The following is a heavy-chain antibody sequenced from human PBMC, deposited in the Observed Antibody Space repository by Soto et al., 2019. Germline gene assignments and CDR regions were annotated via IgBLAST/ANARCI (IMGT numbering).Heavy chain of an antibody. V-gene: IGHV3-33*01. CDR2: IWYDGSNK. Sequence: ESGGGVVQPGRSLRLSCAASGFTFSSYGMHWVRQAPGKGLEWVAVIWYDGSNKYYADSVKGRFTISRDNSKNTLYLQMNSLRAEDTAVYYCARDEVREDIVVERRGAFDIWGQGTMVTVSS. D-gene: IGHD2-15*01. J-gene: IGHJ3*02. CDR3: ARDEVREDIVVERRGAFDI. CDR1: GFTFSSYG.